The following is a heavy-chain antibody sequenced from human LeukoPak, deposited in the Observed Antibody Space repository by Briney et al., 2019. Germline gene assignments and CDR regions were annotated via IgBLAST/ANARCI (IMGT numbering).Heavy chain of an antibody. CDR3: ASLTTADAFDI. CDR1: GGSISSSSDY. Sequence: PSQTLSLTCTVSGGSISSSSDYWSWIRQPAGKGLEWIGRIYTSGSTNYNPSLKSRVTISVDTSKNQFSLNVSSVTAADTAVYYCASLTTADAFDIWGQGTMVTVSS. J-gene: IGHJ3*02. CDR2: IYTSGST. D-gene: IGHD3-22*01. V-gene: IGHV4-61*02.